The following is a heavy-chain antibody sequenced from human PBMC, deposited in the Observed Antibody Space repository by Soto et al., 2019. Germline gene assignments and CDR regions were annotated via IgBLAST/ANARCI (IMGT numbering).Heavy chain of an antibody. Sequence: HVQLQESGPGPVTPSQTLSLSCTVSGVSITSGSYYWTWVRQAPGKGLEWIGYTYYSGNTYYNPSLNVRATISVDTSNDKFSLKLKSVTSADTAVYYCARAGYDTSAQPFIGWGPACWGQGTLVTVSS. CDR3: ARAGYDTSAQPFIGWGPAC. V-gene: IGHV4-30-4*01. D-gene: IGHD3-22*01. CDR1: GVSITSGSYY. CDR2: TYYSGNT. J-gene: IGHJ4*02.